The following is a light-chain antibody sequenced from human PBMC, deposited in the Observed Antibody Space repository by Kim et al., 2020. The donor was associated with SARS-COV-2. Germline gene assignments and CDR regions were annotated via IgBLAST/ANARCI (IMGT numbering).Light chain of an antibody. V-gene: IGKV1-8*01. CDR1: QAISNC. J-gene: IGKJ2*01. CDR2: GAS. CDR3: QQYSSFAYT. Sequence: AIRMTQSPFSLSASVGDRVTIACWASQAISNCLAWYQQKPGKAPELLIYGASTLQSGAPSRFRGGGSGTDFTLTITSLQSEDFATYYCQQYSSFAYTFGQGTKLEIK.